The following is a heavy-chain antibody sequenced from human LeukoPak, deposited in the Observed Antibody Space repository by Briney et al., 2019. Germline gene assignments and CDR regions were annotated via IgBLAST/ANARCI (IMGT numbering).Heavy chain of an antibody. CDR1: GFTFSSYS. J-gene: IGHJ5*02. Sequence: GGSLRLSCAASGFTFSSYSMNWVRQAPGKGLEWVSSISSSSSYIYYADSVKGRFTISRDNAKNSLYLQVNSLTPVYTAVHYCAREMMTTVTTEGNWFDPWGQGTLVTVSS. CDR3: AREMMTTVTTEGNWFDP. V-gene: IGHV3-21*01. D-gene: IGHD4-17*01. CDR2: ISSSSSYI.